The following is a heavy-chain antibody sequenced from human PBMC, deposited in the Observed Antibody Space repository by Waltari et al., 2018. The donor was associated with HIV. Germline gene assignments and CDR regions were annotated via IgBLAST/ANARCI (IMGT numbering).Heavy chain of an antibody. Sequence: QVQLVQSGAEVRKPGASVKGSCKTSGDTFTDYYIHWVRQAPGQGPEWMGWIYPNSGDTHFAEKFQGRVTLTRDTSIRTAYVEVSNLRSDDTAVYYCARQMTFYDALDIWGQGTMVSVSS. CDR3: ARQMTFYDALDI. J-gene: IGHJ3*02. V-gene: IGHV1-2*02. CDR2: IYPNSGDT. CDR1: GDTFTDYY.